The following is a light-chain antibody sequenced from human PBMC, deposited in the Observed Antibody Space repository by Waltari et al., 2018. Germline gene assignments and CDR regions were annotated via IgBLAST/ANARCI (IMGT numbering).Light chain of an antibody. J-gene: IGKJ1*01. V-gene: IGKV3-15*01. Sequence: EIVMTQSPATLSVSPGERATLSCRASQSVSSKLAWYQQKPGQAPRILIYGASTRATGIPARFSGSGSGPEFTLTISSLQYEDFAVYYCQQYNNWPPWWTFGQGTKVEIK. CDR3: QQYNNWPPWWT. CDR2: GAS. CDR1: QSVSSK.